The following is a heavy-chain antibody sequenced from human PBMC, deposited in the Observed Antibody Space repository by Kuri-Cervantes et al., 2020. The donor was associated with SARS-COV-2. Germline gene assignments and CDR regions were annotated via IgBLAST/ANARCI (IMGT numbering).Heavy chain of an antibody. CDR1: GGPISSNNYL. CDR3: ARHGAQYYYGTNDRPYAFPHYYYGMDV. J-gene: IGHJ6*02. Sequence: AGSLTLSCTVSGGPISSNNYLWGWIRQPPGKGLEWIASMYHRGSTYYNPSLKSRVTISVDTSKNQFSLKLSSVTAADTAVYYCARHGAQYYYGTNDRPYAFPHYYYGMDVWGRGTTVTVSS. V-gene: IGHV4-39*01. CDR2: MYHRGST. D-gene: IGHD3-10*01.